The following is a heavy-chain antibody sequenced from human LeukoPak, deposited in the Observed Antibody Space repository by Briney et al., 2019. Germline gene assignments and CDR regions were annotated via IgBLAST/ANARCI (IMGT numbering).Heavy chain of an antibody. V-gene: IGHV1-2*02. Sequence: ASVKVPCKASGYTFTGYYMHWVRQAPGQGLEWMGWINPNSGGTNYAQKFQGGVTMTRDTSISTAYMELSRLRSDDTAVYYCARGDIVATVADYWGQGTLVTVSS. J-gene: IGHJ4*02. CDR1: GYTFTGYY. CDR3: ARGDIVATVADY. CDR2: INPNSGGT. D-gene: IGHD5-12*01.